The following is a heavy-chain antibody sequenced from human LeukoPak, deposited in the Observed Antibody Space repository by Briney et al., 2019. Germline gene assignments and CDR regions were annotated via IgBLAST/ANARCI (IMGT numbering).Heavy chain of an antibody. Sequence: PSGTLSLTCTVSGGSISGYYWSWIRQPAGKALEWIGRIYASGSTNYNPSLKSRVTMSLDTSKNHLSLNLISVTAADTAVYYCARGYDYGDSNWFDPWGQGTLVTVSS. CDR1: GGSISGYY. CDR2: IYASGST. V-gene: IGHV4-4*07. CDR3: ARGYDYGDSNWFDP. D-gene: IGHD4-17*01. J-gene: IGHJ5*02.